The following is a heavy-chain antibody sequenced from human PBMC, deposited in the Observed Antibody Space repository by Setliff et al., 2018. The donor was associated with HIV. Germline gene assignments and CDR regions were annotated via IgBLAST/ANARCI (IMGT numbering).Heavy chain of an antibody. CDR1: GGTFGSYA. J-gene: IGHJ6*03. D-gene: IGHD3-22*01. CDR3: ARAEGYYDSSVNPGRYYYYYMDV. CDR2: IIPIFDTA. V-gene: IGHV1-69*13. Sequence: GASVKVSCKASGGTFGSYAISWVRQAPGQGLEWMGGIIPIFDTAKYAQKFQGRVTITADESTTTAYMELSSLRSEDTAVYYCARAEGYYDSSVNPGRYYYYYMDVWGKGTTVTVSS.